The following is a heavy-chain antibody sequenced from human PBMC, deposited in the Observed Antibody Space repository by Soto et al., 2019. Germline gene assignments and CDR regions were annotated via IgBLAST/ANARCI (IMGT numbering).Heavy chain of an antibody. J-gene: IGHJ4*02. Sequence: GGSLRLSCAASGFTFSSYAMHWVRQAPGKGLEWVAVISYDGSNKYYADSVKGRFTISRDNSKNTLYLQMNSLRAEDTAVYYCASEPTNYYGSGSFDYRGQGTLVTVSS. CDR1: GFTFSSYA. CDR3: ASEPTNYYGSGSFDY. D-gene: IGHD3-10*01. V-gene: IGHV3-30-3*01. CDR2: ISYDGSNK.